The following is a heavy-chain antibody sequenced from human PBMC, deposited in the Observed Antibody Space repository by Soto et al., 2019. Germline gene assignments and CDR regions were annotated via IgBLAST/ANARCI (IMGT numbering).Heavy chain of an antibody. D-gene: IGHD3-22*01. CDR3: AREGGYYDSSGSGVYHYFGVDV. J-gene: IGHJ6*02. V-gene: IGHV4-4*07. Sequence: PSETLSLTCSVFGGPISPYYWSWIRQSAGKGLEWIGRIYFTGSTNYNPPLKSRVTMSVDTSKNQFSLKLSSVTAADTAVYYCAREGGYYDSSGSGVYHYFGVDVWGQGTTVTVSS. CDR1: GGPISPYY. CDR2: IYFTGST.